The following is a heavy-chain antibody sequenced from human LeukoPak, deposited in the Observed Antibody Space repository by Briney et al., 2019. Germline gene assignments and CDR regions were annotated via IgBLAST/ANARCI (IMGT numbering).Heavy chain of an antibody. J-gene: IGHJ4*02. CDR2: ISSSSSTI. CDR1: GFTFSSYA. D-gene: IGHD2-2*01. V-gene: IGHV3-48*02. CDR3: AREQRYCSSTSCYLCLDY. Sequence: GGSLRLSCAASGFTFSSYAMSWVRQAPGKGLEWVSYISSSSSTIYYADSVKGRFTISRDNAKNSLYLQMNSLRDEDTAVYYCAREQRYCSSTSCYLCLDYWGQGTLVTVSS.